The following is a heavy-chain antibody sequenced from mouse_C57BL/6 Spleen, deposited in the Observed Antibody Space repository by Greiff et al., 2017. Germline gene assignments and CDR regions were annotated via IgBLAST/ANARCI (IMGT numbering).Heavy chain of an antibody. J-gene: IGHJ3*01. CDR3: ARGDYGSSYVWFAY. CDR2: INPNHGGT. CDR1: GYTFTDYN. V-gene: IGHV1-22*01. Sequence: VQLQQSGPELVKPGASVTMSCTASGYTFTDYNMHWVKQSHGQSLEWIGYINPNHGGTSYNQKFKGKGTLTVNKSSSTAYMELRSLTSEDSAVYYCARGDYGSSYVWFAYWGQGTLVTVSA. D-gene: IGHD1-1*01.